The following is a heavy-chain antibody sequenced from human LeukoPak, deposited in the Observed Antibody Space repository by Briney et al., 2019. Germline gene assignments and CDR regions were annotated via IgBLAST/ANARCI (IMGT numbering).Heavy chain of an antibody. Sequence: GGSLRLSCAASGFTFSNAWMSWVRQAPGKGLEWVAYIKKTGSETYYVDSVKGRFTITRDNTRNSLFLQMYSLRAEDTAVYFCAREDGYCSGGNCYSYFDSWGQGTLVTVSS. CDR3: AREDGYCSGGNCYSYFDS. CDR1: GFTFSNAW. D-gene: IGHD2-15*01. J-gene: IGHJ4*02. CDR2: IKKTGSET. V-gene: IGHV3-7*01.